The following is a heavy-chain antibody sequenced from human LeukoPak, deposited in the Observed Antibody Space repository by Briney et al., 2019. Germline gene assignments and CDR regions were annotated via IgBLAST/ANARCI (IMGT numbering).Heavy chain of an antibody. Sequence: GGSLRLSCAASGFTFSSYGMHWFRQAPGKGLEWVAVISYDGSNKYYADSVKGRFTISRDTSKNTLYLQMSSLRAEDTAVYYCAKAWRAYGDYHTFDIWGQGTMVTVSS. J-gene: IGHJ3*02. V-gene: IGHV3-30*18. CDR3: AKAWRAYGDYHTFDI. CDR2: ISYDGSNK. CDR1: GFTFSSYG. D-gene: IGHD4-17*01.